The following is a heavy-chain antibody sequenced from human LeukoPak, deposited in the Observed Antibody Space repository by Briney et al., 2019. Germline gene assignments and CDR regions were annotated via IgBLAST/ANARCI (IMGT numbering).Heavy chain of an antibody. V-gene: IGHV1-18*04. CDR1: GYTFTSYG. CDR3: ARSSEQWLVPPLPFDY. D-gene: IGHD6-19*01. J-gene: IGHJ4*02. CDR2: ISAYNGNT. Sequence: ASVKVSCKASGYTFTSYGISWVRQAPGQGLEWMGCISAYNGNTNYAQKLQGRVTMTTDTSTSTAYMELRSLRSDDTAVYYCARSSEQWLVPPLPFDYWGQGTLVTVSS.